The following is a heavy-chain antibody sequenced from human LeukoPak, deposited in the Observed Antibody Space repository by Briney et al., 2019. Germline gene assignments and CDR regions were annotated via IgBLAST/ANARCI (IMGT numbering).Heavy chain of an antibody. Sequence: SETLSLTCTVSGGSISSGDHYWSWIRQPPGKGLEWIGYIYYSGSTYYNPSLKSRVTISVDTSKNQFSLKLSSVTAADTAVYYCARDSPRDYYDSSGSYYFDYWGQGTLVTVSS. J-gene: IGHJ4*02. CDR3: ARDSPRDYYDSSGSYYFDY. CDR1: GGSISSGDHY. V-gene: IGHV4-30-4*08. D-gene: IGHD3-22*01. CDR2: IYYSGST.